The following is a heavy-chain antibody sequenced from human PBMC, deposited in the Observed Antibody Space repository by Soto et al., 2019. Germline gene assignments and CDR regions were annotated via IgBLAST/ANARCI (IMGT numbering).Heavy chain of an antibody. J-gene: IGHJ4*02. D-gene: IGHD2-8*01. CDR2: ITGSGRDT. CDR1: GFTFRNNV. Sequence: GGSLRLSCAASGFTFRNNVLSWVRQAPGKGLDWVSGITGSGRDTYYADSVKGRFTISRDNSKNMVFLQMNSLRAEDTALYYCAKNGLDNSPSAIDSWGPGALVTVSS. CDR3: AKNGLDNSPSAIDS. V-gene: IGHV3-23*01.